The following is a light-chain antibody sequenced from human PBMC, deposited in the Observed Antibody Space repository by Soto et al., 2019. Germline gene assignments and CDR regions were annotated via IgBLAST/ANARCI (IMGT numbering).Light chain of an antibody. Sequence: AIRMTQFPSSFSASTGDRVTITCRASQGISSALAWYQQKPGKAPKLLIYAASTLQSGVPSRFSGSGSGTDFTLTISCLQSEDFATYYCQQYYSYPLFTFGPGTKVEIQ. CDR2: AAS. CDR1: QGISSA. J-gene: IGKJ3*01. CDR3: QQYYSYPLFT. V-gene: IGKV1-8*01.